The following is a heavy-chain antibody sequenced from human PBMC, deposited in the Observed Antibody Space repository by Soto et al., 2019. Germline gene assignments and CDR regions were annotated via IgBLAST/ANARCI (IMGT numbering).Heavy chain of an antibody. J-gene: IGHJ4*02. CDR2: IKKGANCGTA. V-gene: IGHV3-15*06. D-gene: IGHD4-4*01. Sequence: GGSLRLSCAACGFSFSNAWMNWVRQAPGKGRKWMSRIKKGANCGTANHATPVKGRFTISSDASKNSLYLQLNSLKSVDTALYYSTTVDRHSSYSRCHCYWGQGTLGAAST. CDR1: GFSFSNAW. CDR3: TTVDRHSSYSRCHCY.